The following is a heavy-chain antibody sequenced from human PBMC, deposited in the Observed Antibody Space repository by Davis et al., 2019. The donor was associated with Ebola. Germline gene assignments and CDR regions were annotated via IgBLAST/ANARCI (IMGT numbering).Heavy chain of an antibody. D-gene: IGHD2-2*01. V-gene: IGHV3-7*03. J-gene: IGHJ4*02. CDR1: GFTFSSYW. CDR2: IKQDGSEK. Sequence: PGGSLRLSCAASGFTFSSYWMSWVRQAPGKGLEWVANIKQDGSEKYYVDSVKGRFTISRDNAKNSLYLQMNSLRAEDTAVYYCARGVAWYQLLCYFDYWGQGTLVTVSS. CDR3: ARGVAWYQLLCYFDY.